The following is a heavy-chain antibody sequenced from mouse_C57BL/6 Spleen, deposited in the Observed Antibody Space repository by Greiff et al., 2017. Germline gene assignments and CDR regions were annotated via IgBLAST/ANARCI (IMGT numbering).Heavy chain of an antibody. J-gene: IGHJ2*01. V-gene: IGHV1-84*01. CDR2: IYPGSGNT. Sequence: LVESGPELVKPGASVKISCKASGYTFTDYYINWVKQRPGQGLEWIGWIYPGSGNTKYNEKFKGKATLTVDTSSSTAYMQLSSLTSEDSAVXFCARSKGVFPPAFDYWGQGTTLTVSS. CDR3: ARSKGVFPPAFDY. CDR1: GYTFTDYY.